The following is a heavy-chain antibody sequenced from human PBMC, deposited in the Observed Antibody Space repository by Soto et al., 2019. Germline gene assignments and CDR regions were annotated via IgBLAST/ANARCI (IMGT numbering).Heavy chain of an antibody. CDR1: GGSISSYY. D-gene: IGHD6-19*01. CDR3: ASGSGWYYFDY. Sequence: SATLSLTCTVTGGSISSYYWSWIRQPPGKGLEWIGYIYYSGSTTYNPSLKSRVTISVDTSKNQFSLKLSSVTAADTAVYYCASGSGWYYFDYWDQGSLVTVSS. CDR2: IYYSGST. J-gene: IGHJ4*02. V-gene: IGHV4-59*01.